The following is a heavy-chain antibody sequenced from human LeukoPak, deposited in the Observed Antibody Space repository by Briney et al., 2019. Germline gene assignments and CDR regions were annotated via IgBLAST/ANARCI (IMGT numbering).Heavy chain of an antibody. V-gene: IGHV3-7*01. Sequence: GGSLRLSCAASGFTFSGYWMSWVRQAPGKGLEWVANIKQDGSEKYYADSVKGRFTISRDNSKNTLYLQMNSLRAEDTAVYYCARGTLYDSSGYYGDPSTPTDYWGQGTLVTVSS. CDR1: GFTFSGYW. CDR3: ARGTLYDSSGYYGDPSTPTDY. CDR2: IKQDGSEK. D-gene: IGHD3-22*01. J-gene: IGHJ4*02.